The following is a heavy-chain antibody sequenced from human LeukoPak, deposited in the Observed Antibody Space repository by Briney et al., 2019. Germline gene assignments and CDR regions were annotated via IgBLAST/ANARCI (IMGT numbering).Heavy chain of an antibody. D-gene: IGHD3-10*01. CDR1: GGSMSSYY. Sequence: SETLSLTCTVSGGSMSSYYWSWIRQPPGKGLEWIGSMYHSGSTYYNPPLKSRVTISEDTSKNQFSLKLRSVTAADTAVYYCARGPRFGELLWHWFDPWAREPWSPSPQ. V-gene: IGHV4-38-2*02. CDR2: MYHSGST. J-gene: IGHJ5*02. CDR3: ARGPRFGELLWHWFDP.